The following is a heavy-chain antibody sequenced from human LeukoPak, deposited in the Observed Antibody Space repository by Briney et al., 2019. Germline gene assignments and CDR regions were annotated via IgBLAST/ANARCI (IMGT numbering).Heavy chain of an antibody. CDR2: INHSGST. Sequence: SETLSLTCAVYGGSFSGYYWSWIRQPPGKGLEWIGEINHSGSTNYNPSLKSRVTISVDTSKNQFSLKLSSVTAADTAMYYCARGPLRSGYYRPNWFDPWGQGTLVTVSS. CDR1: GGSFSGYY. J-gene: IGHJ5*02. V-gene: IGHV4-34*01. D-gene: IGHD3-3*01. CDR3: ARGPLRSGYYRPNWFDP.